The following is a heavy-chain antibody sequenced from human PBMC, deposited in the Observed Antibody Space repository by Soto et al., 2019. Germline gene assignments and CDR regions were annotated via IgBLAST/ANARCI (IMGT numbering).Heavy chain of an antibody. Sequence: QVQLVQSGAEVKKPGASVKVSCKASGYTFTSYYMHWVRQAPGQGLEWMGIINPSAGSTSYAQKFQGRVTMTRDTSTSTAYMELSSLRSEDTAVYYCARVLWGQQLVPDFDIWGLGTLVTVSS. CDR3: ARVLWGQQLVPDFDI. CDR1: GYTFTSYY. V-gene: IGHV1-46*01. J-gene: IGHJ3*02. CDR2: INPSAGST. D-gene: IGHD6-13*01.